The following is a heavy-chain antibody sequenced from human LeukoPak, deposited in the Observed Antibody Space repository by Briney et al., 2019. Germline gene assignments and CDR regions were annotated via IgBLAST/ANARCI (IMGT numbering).Heavy chain of an antibody. Sequence: PGRSLRLSCAASGFTFSSYGMHWVRQAPGKGLEWVAVISYDGSNKYYADSVKGRFTISRDNSKNTLYLQMNSLRAEDTAVYYCAKAGSGSTLDHWGQGTLVTVSS. D-gene: IGHD3-10*01. CDR1: GFTFSSYG. CDR2: ISYDGSNK. V-gene: IGHV3-30*18. CDR3: AKAGSGSTLDH. J-gene: IGHJ4*02.